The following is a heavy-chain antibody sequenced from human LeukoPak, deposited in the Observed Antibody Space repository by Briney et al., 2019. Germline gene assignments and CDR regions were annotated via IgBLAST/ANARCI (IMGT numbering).Heavy chain of an antibody. CDR1: GGSISSYY. D-gene: IGHD2-15*01. CDR3: ARDLQLGYCSGGSCYSGDYFDY. Sequence: SETLSLTCTVSGGSISSYYWSWIRQPAGKGPEWIGRIYTSGSTNYNPSLKSRVTMSVDTSKNQFSLKLSSVTAADTAVYYCARDLQLGYCSGGSCYSGDYFDYWGQGTLVTVSS. J-gene: IGHJ4*02. V-gene: IGHV4-4*07. CDR2: IYTSGST.